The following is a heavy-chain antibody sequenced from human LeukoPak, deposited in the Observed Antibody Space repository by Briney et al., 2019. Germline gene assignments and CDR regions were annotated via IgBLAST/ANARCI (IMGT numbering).Heavy chain of an antibody. CDR1: GGTFSSYA. D-gene: IGHD1-26*01. Sequence: ASVKVSCKASGGTFSSYAISWVRQAPGQGLEWMGGIIPIFGTANYAQKFQGRVTITADESTSTAYMELSSLRSEDAAVYYCARGIVGAPPALWGQGTLVTVSS. CDR2: IIPIFGTA. CDR3: ARGIVGAPPAL. J-gene: IGHJ4*02. V-gene: IGHV1-69*13.